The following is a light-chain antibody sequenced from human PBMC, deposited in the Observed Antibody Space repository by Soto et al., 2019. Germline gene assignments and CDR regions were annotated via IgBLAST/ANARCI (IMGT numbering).Light chain of an antibody. CDR1: SSDVGSYNL. J-gene: IGLJ1*01. Sequence: QSALTQPASVSGSPGQSITISCTGTSSDVGSYNLVSWYQQHPGKAPKLMIYEVSKRPSGVSNRFSDSKSGNTASLTISGLQAEDEADYYCCSYAGSSTFFYVFGTGTKLTVL. CDR2: EVS. V-gene: IGLV2-23*02. CDR3: CSYAGSSTFFYV.